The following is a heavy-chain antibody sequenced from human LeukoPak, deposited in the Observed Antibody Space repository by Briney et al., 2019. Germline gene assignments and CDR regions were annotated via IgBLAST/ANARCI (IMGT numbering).Heavy chain of an antibody. V-gene: IGHV4-59*11. Sequence: SQTLSLTCAVPADSFSSHYWSWLRQPPGKGLEWIGYISYIGSTNYNPSLKSRVTISIDTSKNQFSLKLSSVTAADTAVYYCARDLITVTKGFDIWGQGTMVSVSS. CDR3: ARDLITVTKGFDI. J-gene: IGHJ3*02. D-gene: IGHD4-17*01. CDR1: ADSFSSHY. CDR2: ISYIGST.